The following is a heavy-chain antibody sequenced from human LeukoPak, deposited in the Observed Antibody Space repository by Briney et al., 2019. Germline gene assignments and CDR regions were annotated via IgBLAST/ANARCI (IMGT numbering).Heavy chain of an antibody. CDR3: AKPKGSSGTTWYTKNWFDP. D-gene: IGHD1-14*01. V-gene: IGHV1-69*04. Sequence: ASVKVSCKASGGTFSSYAISWVRQAPGQGLEWMGRIIPILGIANYAQKFQGRVTITADKSTSTAYMELSSLRSEDTAVYYCAKPKGSSGTTWYTKNWFDPWGQGTLVTVSS. J-gene: IGHJ5*02. CDR1: GGTFSSYA. CDR2: IIPILGIA.